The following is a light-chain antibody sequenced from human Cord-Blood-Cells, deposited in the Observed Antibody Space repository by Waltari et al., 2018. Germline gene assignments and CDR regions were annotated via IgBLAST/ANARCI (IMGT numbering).Light chain of an antibody. CDR1: QGISNY. CDR3: QKYNSATFT. Sequence: DIQMTQFPSSLSASVGDRVTITCPSTQGISNYLAWYQQKPGKVPKLLIYASSTLQSGVPSRFSCSGSGTDFTLTMSSLQHEDVATYYYQKYNSATFTFGPGTKVDIK. J-gene: IGKJ3*01. CDR2: ASS. V-gene: IGKV1-27*01.